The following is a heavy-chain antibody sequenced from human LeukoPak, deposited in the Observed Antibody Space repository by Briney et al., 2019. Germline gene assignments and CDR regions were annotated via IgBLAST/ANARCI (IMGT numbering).Heavy chain of an antibody. CDR3: GKTTTGYSSGQKPAWPVDY. D-gene: IGHD6-19*01. CDR2: IFGSGGSA. J-gene: IGHJ4*02. CDR1: GFTFGSYA. V-gene: IGHV3-23*01. Sequence: GGSLRLSCEASGFTFGSYAMYWVRQAPGKGLEWVAGIFGSGGSAHYADSAKGRFTISRDNSKNTVYLQINSLRAEDTAVYYCGKTTTGYSSGQKPAWPVDYWGQGTLVTVSP.